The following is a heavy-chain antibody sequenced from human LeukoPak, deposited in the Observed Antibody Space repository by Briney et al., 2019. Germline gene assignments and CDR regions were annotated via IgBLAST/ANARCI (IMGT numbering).Heavy chain of an antibody. Sequence: GGSLRLSCAASGFTFSSYEMNWVRQAPGNGLEWVSYISSSGSTIYYADSVKGRFTISRDTAKNSLYLKMNSLRAEDTAVYYCAELGITMIGGVWGKGTTVTISS. V-gene: IGHV3-48*03. J-gene: IGHJ6*04. CDR1: GFTFSSYE. D-gene: IGHD3-10*02. CDR3: AELGITMIGGV. CDR2: ISSSGSTI.